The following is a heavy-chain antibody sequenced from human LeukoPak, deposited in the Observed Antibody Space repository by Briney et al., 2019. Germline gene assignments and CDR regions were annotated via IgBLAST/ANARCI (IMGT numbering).Heavy chain of an antibody. CDR1: GYSFTSYW. Sequence: GESLKISCKGSGYSFTSYWIGWVRQMPGKGLEWTGIIYPGDSDTRYSPSFQGQVTISADKSISTAYLQWSSLKASDTAMYYCARHVPYYDFWSGYSDYWGQGTLVTVSS. V-gene: IGHV5-51*01. CDR2: IYPGDSDT. D-gene: IGHD3-3*01. J-gene: IGHJ4*02. CDR3: ARHVPYYDFWSGYSDY.